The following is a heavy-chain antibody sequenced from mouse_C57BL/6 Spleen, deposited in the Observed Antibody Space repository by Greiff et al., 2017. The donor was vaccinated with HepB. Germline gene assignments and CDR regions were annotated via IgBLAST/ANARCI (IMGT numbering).Heavy chain of an antibody. CDR3: ARNYDGYYAY. D-gene: IGHD2-3*01. V-gene: IGHV1-81*01. Sequence: QVQLKQSGAELARPGASVKLSCKASGYTFTSYGISWVKQRTGQGLEWIGEIYPRSGNTYYNEKFKGKATLTADKSSSTAYMELRSLTSEDSAVYFCARNYDGYYAYWGQGTLVTVSA. CDR2: IYPRSGNT. J-gene: IGHJ3*01. CDR1: GYTFTSYG.